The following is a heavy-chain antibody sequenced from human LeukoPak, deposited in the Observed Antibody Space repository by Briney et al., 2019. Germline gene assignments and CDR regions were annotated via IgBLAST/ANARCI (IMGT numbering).Heavy chain of an antibody. CDR2: MNPNSGAT. Sequence: ASVKVSCKASGYTFTSYDFNWLRQATGQGPEWMGWMNPNSGATGYAQKFQGRVTMTRDTSISTAYMELSRLRFDDTAVYYCARDYCSSTSCLFDYWGQGTLVTVSS. V-gene: IGHV1-8*01. J-gene: IGHJ4*02. CDR3: ARDYCSSTSCLFDY. D-gene: IGHD2-2*01. CDR1: GYTFTSYD.